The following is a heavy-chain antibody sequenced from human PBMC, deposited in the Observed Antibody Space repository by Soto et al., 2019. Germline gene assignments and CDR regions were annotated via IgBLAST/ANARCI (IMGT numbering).Heavy chain of an antibody. CDR2: VSASGGTP. Sequence: EVPLLESGGGLVQPGGSLRLSCVASGFTFSNYAMSWVRQAPGKGLEWVSAVSASGGTPYYATSVQGRFTIYRDNSKNTFYLQVSSLRVEDTGIYYCAKDRTSWHTGRFDCWCQGTLVRVSS. J-gene: IGHJ4*02. CDR3: AKDRTSWHTGRFDC. CDR1: GFTFSNYA. D-gene: IGHD6-13*01. V-gene: IGHV3-23*01.